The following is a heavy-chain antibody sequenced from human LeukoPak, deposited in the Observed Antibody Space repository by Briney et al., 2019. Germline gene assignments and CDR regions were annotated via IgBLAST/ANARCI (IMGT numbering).Heavy chain of an antibody. CDR1: GYTFTSYY. CDR2: IIPILGIA. J-gene: IGHJ4*02. CDR3: ARDRYSSSWFFYY. V-gene: IGHV1-69*04. D-gene: IGHD6-13*01. Sequence: ASVKVSCKASGYTFTSYYMHWVRQAPGQGLEWMGRIIPILGIANYAQKFQGRVTITADKSTSTAYMELSSLRSEDTAVYYCARDRYSSSWFFYYWGQGTLVTVSS.